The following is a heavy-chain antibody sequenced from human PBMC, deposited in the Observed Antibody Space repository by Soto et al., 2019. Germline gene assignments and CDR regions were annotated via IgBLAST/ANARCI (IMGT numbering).Heavy chain of an antibody. CDR3: TKHRQPLAFGYRLDV. CDR2: TSYDGTYT. Sequence: QVHLVESGGGVVQPGRSLRLSCAASGFTFNIFAMHWVRQAPGKGLEWVATTSYDGTYTFYAGSVEGRFTISRDDSNDTLLLLLSGLRPEDTAVYYCTKHRQPLAFGYRLDVWGQGTTVTVSS. J-gene: IGHJ6*02. D-gene: IGHD6-25*01. V-gene: IGHV3-30*18. CDR1: GFTFNIFA.